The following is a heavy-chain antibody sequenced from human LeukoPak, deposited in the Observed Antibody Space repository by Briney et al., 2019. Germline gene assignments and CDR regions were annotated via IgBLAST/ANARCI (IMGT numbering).Heavy chain of an antibody. Sequence: LPGGSLRLSCAASRFTFDEYGMSWVRQTAGKGLEWVSAISGSGGSTYYADSVKGRFTISRDNSKNTLYLQMNSLRAEDTAVYYCAKDPRPMDSSSWEAQDYWGQGTLVTVSS. CDR2: ISGSGGST. D-gene: IGHD6-13*01. CDR3: AKDPRPMDSSSWEAQDY. V-gene: IGHV3-23*01. J-gene: IGHJ4*02. CDR1: RFTFDEYG.